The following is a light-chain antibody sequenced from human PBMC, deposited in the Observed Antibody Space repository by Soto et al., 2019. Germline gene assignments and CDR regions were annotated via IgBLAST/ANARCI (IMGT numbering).Light chain of an antibody. Sequence: EMVMTQSPAILSVSPGESATLSCRASQSVNSNYLAWYQQHPGQPPRLLIYGISTRATGIPARFSGSGSGTEFSLTISSLQSEDFAVYYCQQYNAWYTFGQGTKLEIK. V-gene: IGKV3-15*01. J-gene: IGKJ2*01. CDR2: GIS. CDR3: QQYNAWYT. CDR1: QSVNSN.